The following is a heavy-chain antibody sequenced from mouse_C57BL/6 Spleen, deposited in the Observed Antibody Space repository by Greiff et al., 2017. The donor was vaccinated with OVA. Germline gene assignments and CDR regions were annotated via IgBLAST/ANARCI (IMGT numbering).Heavy chain of an antibody. Sequence: VQLVESGPGLVAPSQSLSITCTVSGFSLTSYGVDWVRQPPGKGLEWLGVIWGGGSTNYNSALMSRLSISKDNYKSQGLLKMNRRQTDDTAMYYCAKRDDYDVAMDYWGQGTSVTVSA. J-gene: IGHJ4*01. CDR1: GFSLTSYG. CDR3: AKRDDYDVAMDY. D-gene: IGHD2-4*01. CDR2: IWGGGST. V-gene: IGHV2-9*01.